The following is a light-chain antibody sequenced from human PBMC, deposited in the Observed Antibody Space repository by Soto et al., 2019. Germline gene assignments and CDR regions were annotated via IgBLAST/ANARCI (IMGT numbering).Light chain of an antibody. CDR2: GAS. CDR3: QQYGRSPA. V-gene: IGKV3-20*01. J-gene: IGKJ4*01. CDR1: QSVSSGY. Sequence: EIVLTQSPGTLSLSPGERATLSCRASQSVSSGYLAWYQQKPGQAPRLLIYGASSRATGIPDRFSGSESGTDFTLTISRLEPEEFAVYYCQQYGRSPAFGGGTKVEIK.